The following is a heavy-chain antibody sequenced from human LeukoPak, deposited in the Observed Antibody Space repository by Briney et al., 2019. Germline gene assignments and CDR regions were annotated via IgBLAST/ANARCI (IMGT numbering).Heavy chain of an antibody. CDR2: IYWDDDK. CDR1: GFSLSTSGVG. Sequence: SGPTLVKPTQTLTLTCTFSGFSLSTSGVGVGWIRQPPGKALEWLAFIYWDDDKRYSPSLESRLTITKDTFKNQVVLTMTNMVPVDTATYYCAHSEDYYGSVDAFDIWGQGTMVTVSS. D-gene: IGHD3-10*01. V-gene: IGHV2-5*02. J-gene: IGHJ3*02. CDR3: AHSEDYYGSVDAFDI.